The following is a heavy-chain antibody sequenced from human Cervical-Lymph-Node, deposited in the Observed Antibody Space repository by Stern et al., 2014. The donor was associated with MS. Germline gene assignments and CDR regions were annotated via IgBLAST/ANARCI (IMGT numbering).Heavy chain of an antibody. CDR3: ARGGKNDAFDI. J-gene: IGHJ3*02. D-gene: IGHD3-16*01. Sequence: EVQLVQSGGDLVQLGGSLRLSCAASGFTVSSFFVSWVRQAPGKGLELVSILYSCGSSFYSVSMKGRITISRDTSTNPLYLQMTSLRAEDTAVYYCARGGKNDAFDIWGQGTTVTVSS. CDR2: LYSCGSS. CDR1: GFTVSSFF. V-gene: IGHV3-66*02.